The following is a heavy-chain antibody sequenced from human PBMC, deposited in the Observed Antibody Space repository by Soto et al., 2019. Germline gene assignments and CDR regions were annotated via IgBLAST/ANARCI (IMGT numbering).Heavy chain of an antibody. D-gene: IGHD2-15*01. Sequence: ASVKVSCKASGYTFTSYGISWVRQAPGQGLEWMGWISAYNGNTNYAQKLQGRVTMTTDTSTSTAYMELRSLRSDDTAVYYCAREGEYFFGCSYTRTYGMDVSGKGTTLTVSS. CDR2: ISAYNGNT. V-gene: IGHV1-18*01. CDR1: GYTFTSYG. CDR3: AREGEYFFGCSYTRTYGMDV. J-gene: IGHJ6*04.